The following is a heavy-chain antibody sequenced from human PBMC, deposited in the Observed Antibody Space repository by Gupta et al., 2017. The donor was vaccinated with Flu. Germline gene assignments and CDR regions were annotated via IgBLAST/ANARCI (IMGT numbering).Heavy chain of an antibody. Sequence: QVVLQESGPGLVKPSQTLSLTCTVSGGSISSGTYFWTWIRQQPGKGLEWIGYIDYTGVTDYNPTLMSRLTISIDRAENQFSLRVRSVTAADTAVYYCARHSTVSGTALWGQGTLVTVSS. CDR1: GGSISSGTYF. V-gene: IGHV4-31*03. J-gene: IGHJ4*02. D-gene: IGHD1-1*01. CDR3: ARHSTVSGTAL. CDR2: IDYTGVT.